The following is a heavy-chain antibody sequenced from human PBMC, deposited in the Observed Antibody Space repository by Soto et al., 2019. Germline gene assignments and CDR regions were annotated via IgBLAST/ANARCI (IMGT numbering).Heavy chain of an antibody. J-gene: IGHJ5*02. CDR2: MNPNSGNT. V-gene: IGHV1-8*01. Sequence: ASVKVSCKASGYTFTSYDINWVRQATGQGLEWMGWMNPNSGNTNYAQKFQGRVTMTRDTSISTAYMELSRLRSEDTAVYYCARGAWPDDFWSGYPIELPFDPWGQGTLVTVPQ. CDR1: GYTFTSYD. CDR3: ARGAWPDDFWSGYPIELPFDP. D-gene: IGHD3-3*01.